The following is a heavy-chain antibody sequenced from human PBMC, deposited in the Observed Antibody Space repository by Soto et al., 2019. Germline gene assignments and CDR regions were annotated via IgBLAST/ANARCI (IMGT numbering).Heavy chain of an antibody. CDR3: ARIRRITMIVVAHHHYYGMDV. V-gene: IGHV2-26*01. Sequence: YGPTLVNPTGTLPLTCTVSGFSLINARMGVSWMRKQQGTDMEWLAHIFSNDEKSYSTSLKSRLTISKDTSKSQVVLTMTNMDPVDTATYYCARIRRITMIVVAHHHYYGMDVWGQGTTVTVSS. J-gene: IGHJ6*02. CDR1: GFSLINARMG. CDR2: IFSNDEK. D-gene: IGHD3-22*01.